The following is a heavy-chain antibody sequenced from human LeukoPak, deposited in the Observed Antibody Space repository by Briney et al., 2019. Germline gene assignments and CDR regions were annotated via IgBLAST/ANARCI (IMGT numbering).Heavy chain of an antibody. V-gene: IGHV4-61*08. CDR1: GGSFSSDAYY. CDR3: ARDRSGYSYGYFDY. J-gene: IGHJ4*02. CDR2: IYNSGST. D-gene: IGHD5-18*01. Sequence: SQTLSLTCTVSGGSFSSDAYYWSWVRQYPGKGLEWIRYIYNSGSTNYNPSLKSRVTISVDMSKNQLSLKLSSVTAADTAVYSCARDRSGYSYGYFDYWGQGTLVTVSS.